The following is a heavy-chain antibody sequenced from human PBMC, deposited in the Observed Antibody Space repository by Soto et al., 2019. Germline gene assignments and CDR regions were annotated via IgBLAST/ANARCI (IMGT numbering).Heavy chain of an antibody. V-gene: IGHV3-23*01. Sequence: GGSLRLSCAASGFTFSSYAMSWVRQAPGKGLEWVSAISGSGGSTYYADSVKGRFTISRDNSKNTRYLQMNSLRAEDTAVYYCAKDPGSQYSSSWYALEDYGMDVWGQGTTVTVSS. J-gene: IGHJ6*02. CDR3: AKDPGSQYSSSWYALEDYGMDV. CDR1: GFTFSSYA. D-gene: IGHD6-13*01. CDR2: ISGSGGST.